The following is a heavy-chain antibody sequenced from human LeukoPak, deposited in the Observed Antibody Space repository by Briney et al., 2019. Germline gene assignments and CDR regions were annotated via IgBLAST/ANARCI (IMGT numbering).Heavy chain of an antibody. CDR1: GFTFSSYW. D-gene: IGHD2-2*01. CDR2: INQDGSEK. V-gene: IGHV3-7*01. Sequence: GGSLRLSCAASGFTFSSYWMSWVRQAPGKGLEWVANINQDGSEKFHADPVKGRFTISRDNAKNSMYLQMNSLRAEDTGVYYCARGRRVPAAMGNWFDPWGQGTLVTVSS. CDR3: ARGRRVPAAMGNWFDP. J-gene: IGHJ5*02.